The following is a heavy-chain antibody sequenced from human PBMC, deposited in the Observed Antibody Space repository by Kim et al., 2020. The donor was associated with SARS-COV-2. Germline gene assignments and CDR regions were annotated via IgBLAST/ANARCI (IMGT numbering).Heavy chain of an antibody. Sequence: ASVKVSCKASGYTFTSYYMHWVRQAPGQGLEWMGIINPSGGSTSYAQKFQGRVTMTRDTSTSTVYMELSSLRSEDTAVYYCATVTIFGVAQFYYYYGMDVWGPGTTVTVSS. J-gene: IGHJ6*02. D-gene: IGHD3-3*01. CDR2: INPSGGST. V-gene: IGHV1-46*01. CDR3: ATVTIFGVAQFYYYYGMDV. CDR1: GYTFTSYY.